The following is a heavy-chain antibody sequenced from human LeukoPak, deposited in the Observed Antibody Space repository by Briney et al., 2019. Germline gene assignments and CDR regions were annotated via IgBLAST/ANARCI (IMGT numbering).Heavy chain of an antibody. J-gene: IGHJ4*02. CDR3: ARAEVVAPFDY. D-gene: IGHD2-15*01. V-gene: IGHV1-2*02. Sequence: GASVKVSRKASGYTFTGYYMHWVRQAPGQGLEWMGWINPNSGGTNYAQKFQGGVTMTRDTSISTAYMELSRLRSDDTAVYYCARAEVVAPFDYWGQGTLVTVSS. CDR1: GYTFTGYY. CDR2: INPNSGGT.